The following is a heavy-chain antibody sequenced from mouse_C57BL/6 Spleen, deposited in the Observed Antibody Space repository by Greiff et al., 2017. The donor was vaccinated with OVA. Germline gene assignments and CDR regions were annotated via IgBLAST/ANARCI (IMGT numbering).Heavy chain of an antibody. CDR2: IWSGGST. D-gene: IGHD2-3*01. V-gene: IGHV2-2*01. CDR1: GFSLTSYG. J-gene: IGHJ4*01. Sequence: QVQLKESGPGLVQPSQSLSITCTVSGFSLTSYGVHWVRQSPGKGLEWLGVIWSGGSTDYNAAFISRLSISKDNSKSQVFFKMNSLQADDTAIYYCARGPTGYYVGAMDYWGQGTSVTVSS. CDR3: ARGPTGYYVGAMDY.